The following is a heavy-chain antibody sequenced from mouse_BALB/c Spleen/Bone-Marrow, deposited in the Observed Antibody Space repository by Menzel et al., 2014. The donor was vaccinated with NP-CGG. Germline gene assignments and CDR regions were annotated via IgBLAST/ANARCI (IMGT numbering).Heavy chain of an antibody. CDR3: ALRGYYGYFDA. Sequence: EVKLVESGGGLVQPGGSLKLSCAASGFDFSRYWMSWVRQAPGKGLEWIGEINPNSRTINYTPSLKDKFIISRDNAKNTLYLQMSKVRSEDTALYYCALRGYYGYFDAWGAGTTVTVSS. J-gene: IGHJ1*01. D-gene: IGHD2-2*01. V-gene: IGHV4-1*02. CDR2: INPNSRTI. CDR1: GFDFSRYW.